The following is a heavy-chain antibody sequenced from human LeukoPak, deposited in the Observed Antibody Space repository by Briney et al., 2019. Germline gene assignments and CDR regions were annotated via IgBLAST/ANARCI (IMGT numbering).Heavy chain of an antibody. J-gene: IGHJ6*04. Sequence: PSETLSLTCAVYGGSLSGYYWSWIRQPPGKGLEWIGEINHSGSTNYNPSLKSRVTISVDTSKNQFSLKLSSVTAADTAVYYCARGFGYCSGGSCYSGMDVWGKGTTVTVSS. V-gene: IGHV4-34*01. D-gene: IGHD2-15*01. CDR1: GGSLSGYY. CDR3: ARGFGYCSGGSCYSGMDV. CDR2: INHSGST.